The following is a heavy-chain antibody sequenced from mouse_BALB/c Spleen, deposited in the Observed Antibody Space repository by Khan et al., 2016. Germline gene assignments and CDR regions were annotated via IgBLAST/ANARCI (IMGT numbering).Heavy chain of an antibody. CDR1: GYTFTNYG. D-gene: IGHD1-1*01. V-gene: IGHV9-3*02. J-gene: IGHJ3*01. Sequence: QIRLVQSGPELKKPGETVKISCKASGYTFTNYGMNWVKQAPGKGLKWMGWINTNTGEPIYAEEFKGRFAFSLETSASTAYLQINNLKNEDTATYFCAEDYYGSNWFAYWGQGTLVTVSA. CDR3: AEDYYGSNWFAY. CDR2: INTNTGEP.